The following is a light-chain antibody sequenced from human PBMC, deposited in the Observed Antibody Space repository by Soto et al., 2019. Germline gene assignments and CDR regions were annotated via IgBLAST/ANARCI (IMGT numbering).Light chain of an antibody. CDR1: QGFGNG. CDR3: QQSDSFPRT. Sequence: DIQMTQSPSSVSAFLGERVTFPGRAVQGFGNGLAWYQQKPGKAPKLLIYHASSLKSGVPSRFSGSGFGTDFTLTISSLQPEDFATYYCQQSDSFPRTFGPGTTVDIK. V-gene: IGKV1D-12*01. J-gene: IGKJ3*01. CDR2: HAS.